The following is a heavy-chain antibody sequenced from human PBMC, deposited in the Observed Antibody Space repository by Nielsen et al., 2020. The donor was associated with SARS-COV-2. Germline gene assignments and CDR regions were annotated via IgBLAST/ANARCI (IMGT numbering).Heavy chain of an antibody. CDR2: ISSSGSTI. Sequence: GSLKISCAASGFTFSSYEMNWVRQAPGKGLEWVSYISSSGSTIYYADSVKGRFTISRDNAKNSLYLQMNSLRAEDTAVYYCARVEDYYGSGSYTRQNPYWGQGTLVTVSS. CDR1: GFTFSSYE. V-gene: IGHV3-48*03. J-gene: IGHJ4*02. D-gene: IGHD3-10*01. CDR3: ARVEDYYGSGSYTRQNPY.